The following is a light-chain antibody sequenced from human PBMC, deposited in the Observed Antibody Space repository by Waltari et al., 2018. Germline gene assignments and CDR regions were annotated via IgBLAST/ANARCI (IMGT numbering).Light chain of an antibody. CDR2: KAS. V-gene: IGKV1-5*03. Sequence: DIQMTQSPSTLSAYVGDRVTITCRASQSISDYLAWFQQKPGKAPKVLIYKASTLQGGVPSRFSGSGSGTDFTLTISSLQPDDFATYYCQQYNTYSRTFGQGTKVEI. J-gene: IGKJ1*01. CDR1: QSISDY. CDR3: QQYNTYSRT.